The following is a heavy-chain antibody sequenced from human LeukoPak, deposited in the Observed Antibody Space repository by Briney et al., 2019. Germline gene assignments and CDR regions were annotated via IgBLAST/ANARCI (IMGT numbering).Heavy chain of an antibody. CDR3: ARGLRERLPPFD. Sequence: GGSLRLSCAASGFTVRSNYMSWVRQAPGKGLEWVSVIYSGGSTYYADSVKGRFTISRDNSKNTLYLQMNSLRVEDTAVYYCARGLRERLPPFDWGQGTLVTVSS. V-gene: IGHV3-53*05. D-gene: IGHD2-15*01. J-gene: IGHJ4*02. CDR1: GFTVRSNY. CDR2: IYSGGST.